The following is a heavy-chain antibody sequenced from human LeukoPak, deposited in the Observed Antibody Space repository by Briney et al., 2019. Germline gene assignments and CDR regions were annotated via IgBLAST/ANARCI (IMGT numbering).Heavy chain of an antibody. CDR1: GFTFSSYS. J-gene: IGHJ4*02. V-gene: IGHV3-21*01. Sequence: GGSLRLSCAASGFTFSSYSVNWVRQAPGKGLEWVSSISSSSSYIYYADSVKGRFTISRDNAKNSLYLQMNSLRAEDTAVYYCARGSIVRAPGVGDYRGQGTLVTVSS. CDR3: ARGSIVRAPGVGDY. CDR2: ISSSSSYI. D-gene: IGHD1-26*01.